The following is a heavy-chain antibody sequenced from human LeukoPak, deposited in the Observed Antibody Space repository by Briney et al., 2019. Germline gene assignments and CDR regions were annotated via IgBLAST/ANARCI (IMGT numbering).Heavy chain of an antibody. CDR2: IHPGDSDT. V-gene: IGHV5-51*01. D-gene: IGHD5-24*01. J-gene: IGHJ4*02. Sequence: PGESLKISCKGSGYSFTSYWIGWVRQRPGKGLEYMGIIHPGDSDTRYSPSFQGQVTISVDRSSSTAYIQWSRLKASDTAMYYCATHPGGLQSGFDNWGQGTLVTVSS. CDR1: GYSFTSYW. CDR3: ATHPGGLQSGFDN.